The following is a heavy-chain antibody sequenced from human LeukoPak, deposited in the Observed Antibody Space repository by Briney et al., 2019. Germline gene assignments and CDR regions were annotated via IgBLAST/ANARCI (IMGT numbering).Heavy chain of an antibody. CDR1: GDSFTNYC. J-gene: IGHJ4*02. Sequence: GESLKISCKGSGDSFTNYCIGWVRQMPGKGLEWMGLIYPGDPETRYSPSFQGQVSISADKSISTAYLQWSSLQASDTAMYYCARQNRGDGYNRRFDYWGQGTLVTVPS. CDR3: ARQNRGDGYNRRFDY. V-gene: IGHV5-51*01. CDR2: IYPGDPET. D-gene: IGHD5-24*01.